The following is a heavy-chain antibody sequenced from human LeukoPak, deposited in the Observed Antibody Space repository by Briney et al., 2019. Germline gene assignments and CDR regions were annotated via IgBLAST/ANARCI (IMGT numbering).Heavy chain of an antibody. Sequence: GPSVKVSCKASGYTFTSYGISWVRQAPGQGLEWMGWISAYNVNTNDAQKLQGRVTMTTDTSTTTAYMELRSLRSDDTAVYYCARVPVSGPGARFDYWGQGTLVTVSS. CDR1: GYTFTSYG. CDR2: ISAYNVNT. D-gene: IGHD4-11*01. CDR3: ARVPVSGPGARFDY. V-gene: IGHV1-18*01. J-gene: IGHJ4*02.